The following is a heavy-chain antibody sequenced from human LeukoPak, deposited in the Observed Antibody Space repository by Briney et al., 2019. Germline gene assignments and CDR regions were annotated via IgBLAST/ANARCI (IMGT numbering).Heavy chain of an antibody. Sequence: PGGSLTLSCAASGFTFSSYSMNWVRQAAGKGLEWVSYISSSSSTIYYADSVKGRFTISRDNATNSLYLQMNSLRAEDTGVYYCARARGSPFDYWGQGTLVTVSS. J-gene: IGHJ4*02. CDR1: GFTFSSYS. D-gene: IGHD3-10*01. CDR2: ISSSSSTI. V-gene: IGHV3-48*04. CDR3: ARARGSPFDY.